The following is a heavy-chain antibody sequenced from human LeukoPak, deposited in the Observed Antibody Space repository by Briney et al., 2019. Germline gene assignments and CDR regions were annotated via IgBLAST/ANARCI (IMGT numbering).Heavy chain of an antibody. Sequence: SETLSLTCAVYGASFSGYYWSWIRQPPGKGLEWIGEINHSGSTNYNPSLKSRVTISVDTSKNQFSLKLSSVTAADTAVYYCARGRGNYDYVWGSYRPGYYFDYWGQGTLVTVSS. CDR2: INHSGST. CDR1: GASFSGYY. J-gene: IGHJ4*02. D-gene: IGHD3-16*02. CDR3: ARGRGNYDYVWGSYRPGYYFDY. V-gene: IGHV4-34*01.